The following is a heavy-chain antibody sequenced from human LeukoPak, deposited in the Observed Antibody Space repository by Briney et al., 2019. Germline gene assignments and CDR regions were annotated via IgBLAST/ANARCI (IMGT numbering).Heavy chain of an antibody. J-gene: IGHJ6*03. CDR2: IYYSGST. CDR3: ARRRPGSYGYYYYYMDV. D-gene: IGHD5-18*01. V-gene: IGHV4-61*05. CDR1: GGSISSSSYY. Sequence: SETLSLTCTVSGGSISSSSYYWGWIRQPPGKGLEWIGYIYYSGSTNYNPSLKSRVTISVDTSKNQFSLKLSSVTAADTAVYYCARRRPGSYGYYYYYMDVWGKGTTVTVSS.